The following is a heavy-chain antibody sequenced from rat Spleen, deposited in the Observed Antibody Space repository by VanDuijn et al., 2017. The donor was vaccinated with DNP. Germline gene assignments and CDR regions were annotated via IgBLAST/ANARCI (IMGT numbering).Heavy chain of an antibody. CDR2: ITSGGDTT. CDR3: ARDLEHY. V-gene: IGHV5-31*01. J-gene: IGHJ2*01. CDR1: GFTFINYW. Sequence: EVQLVESGGDLVQPRRSLKLSCVASGFTFINYWLTWIRQVPGKGLEWVASITSGGDTTYYLDSVKGRFTISRDNAKNTLYLQMNSLRSEDTATYYCARDLEHYWGQGVMVTVSS.